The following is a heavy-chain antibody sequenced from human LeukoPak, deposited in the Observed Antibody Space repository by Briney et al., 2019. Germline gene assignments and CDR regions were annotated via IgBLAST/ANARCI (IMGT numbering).Heavy chain of an antibody. CDR2: VYTNG. J-gene: IGHJ5*02. CDR3: ARVDYNSRGSFYDNWFDP. Sequence: SQTLSLTCTVSGASISSGSFFWSWIRQPAGKGLEWIGRVYTNGNTASLSTNYNPSLKSRVTISVDTSKNQISLRLSSVTAADTAMYYCARVDYNSRGSFYDNWFDPWGRGTLVTVSS. D-gene: IGHD3-22*01. V-gene: IGHV4-61*02. CDR1: GASISSGSFF.